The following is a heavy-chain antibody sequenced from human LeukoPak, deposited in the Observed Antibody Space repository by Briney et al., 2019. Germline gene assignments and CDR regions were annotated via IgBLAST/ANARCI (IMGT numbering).Heavy chain of an antibody. CDR2: INHSGSA. CDR1: GGSISNYY. J-gene: IGHJ4*02. Sequence: PSETLSLTCTVSGGSISNYYRNWVRQPPGKALEWIGHINHSGSANYNPYLMGRVTMSVDTSKNQFSLKLTSMTAADTAVYYCARTEYSYHFSLDYWGQGTLVTVSS. D-gene: IGHD5-18*01. V-gene: IGHV4-59*08. CDR3: ARTEYSYHFSLDY.